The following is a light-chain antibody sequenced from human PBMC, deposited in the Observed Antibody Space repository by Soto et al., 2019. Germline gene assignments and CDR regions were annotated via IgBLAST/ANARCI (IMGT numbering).Light chain of an antibody. J-gene: IGKJ1*01. V-gene: IGKV1-13*02. CDR1: QGISTA. Sequence: SAWSLSASVGDRVAITCRASQGISTALGWYQQKPGTAPKRLIYGASILQNGVPSRFGGSGFVTDFTLTISSLQPEDFAPYFCQQSNCPPRTFTQGTKVDIK. CDR2: GAS. CDR3: QQSNCPPRT.